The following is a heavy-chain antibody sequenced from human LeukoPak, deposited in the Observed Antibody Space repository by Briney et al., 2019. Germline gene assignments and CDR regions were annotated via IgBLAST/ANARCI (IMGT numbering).Heavy chain of an antibody. Sequence: SETLSLTCAVSGGSISGSSYYWGWIRQPPGKKLEWIGSIYSSGSTYYNPSLKSRVTISVDTSKNQFSLKLSSVTAADTAVYYCAREGGYSYGDAPLHFDYWGQGALVTVSS. CDR1: GGSISGSSYY. D-gene: IGHD5-18*01. CDR3: AREGGYSYGDAPLHFDY. V-gene: IGHV4-39*07. J-gene: IGHJ4*02. CDR2: IYSSGST.